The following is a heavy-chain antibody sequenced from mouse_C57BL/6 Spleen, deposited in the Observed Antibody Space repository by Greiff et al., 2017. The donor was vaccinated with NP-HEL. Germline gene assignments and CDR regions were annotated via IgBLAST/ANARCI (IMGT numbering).Heavy chain of an antibody. J-gene: IGHJ4*01. CDR3: ARGAQATNFGAMDY. CDR2: IYPSDSET. V-gene: IGHV1-61*01. Sequence: QVHVKQPGAELVRPGSSVKLSCKASGYTFTSYWMDWVKQRPGQGLEWIGNIYPSDSETHYNQKFKDKATLTVDKSSSTAYMQLSSLTSEDSAVYYCARGAQATNFGAMDYWGQGTSVTVSS. CDR1: GYTFTSYW. D-gene: IGHD3-2*02.